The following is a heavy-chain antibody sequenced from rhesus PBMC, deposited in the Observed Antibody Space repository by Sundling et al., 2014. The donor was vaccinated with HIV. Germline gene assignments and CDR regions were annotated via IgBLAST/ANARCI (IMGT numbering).Heavy chain of an antibody. CDR2: ISGITEST. CDR3: ASEVTANEALDF. Sequence: QVQLQESGPGLVKPSETLSLTCAVSGGSLSGYFWGWIRQPPGKGLEWVGYISGITESTDYNLSLKSRVTISIDASKNHFSLKLSSVTAADTAMYYCASEVTANEALDFWGQGLRVTVSS. J-gene: IGHJ3*01. CDR1: GGSLSGYF. V-gene: IGHV4-165*01. D-gene: IGHD4-17*01.